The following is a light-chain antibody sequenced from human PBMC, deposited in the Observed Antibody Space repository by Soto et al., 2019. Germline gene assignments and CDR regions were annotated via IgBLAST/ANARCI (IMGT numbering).Light chain of an antibody. CDR1: SSDVGGYNY. J-gene: IGLJ1*01. CDR3: SSYTTSNTRQIV. CDR2: DVS. Sequence: QSALTQPASVSGSPGQSITISCTGTSSDVGGYNYVSWYQQHPGKAPKLMIYDVSNRPSGVSNRFSGSKSGNTPSLTISGLQAEDEADYYCSSYTTSNTRQIVFGTGTQLTVL. V-gene: IGLV2-14*01.